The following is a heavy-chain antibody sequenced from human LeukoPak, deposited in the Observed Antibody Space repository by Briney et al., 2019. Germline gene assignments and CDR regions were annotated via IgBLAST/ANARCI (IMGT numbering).Heavy chain of an antibody. CDR2: IIPIFGTA. Sequence: SVKVSCKASGGTFSSYAISWVRQAPGQGLEWMGGIIPIFGTANYAQKFQGRVTITADESTSTAYMELSSLRPEDTAVYYCARGSPEGSGYFYFDYWGQGTLVTVSS. CDR3: ARGSPEGSGYFYFDY. J-gene: IGHJ4*02. V-gene: IGHV1-69*13. D-gene: IGHD3-3*01. CDR1: GGTFSSYA.